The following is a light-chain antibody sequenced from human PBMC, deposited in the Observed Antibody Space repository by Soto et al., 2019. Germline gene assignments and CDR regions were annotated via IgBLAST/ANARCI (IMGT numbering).Light chain of an antibody. CDR2: LERSGSY. CDR3: ETWDSNTFVV. J-gene: IGLJ2*01. Sequence: QPVLTQSSSASASLGSSVKLTCTLSSGHSSYTIAWHHQQPGKAPRYLMKLERSGSYNKGSGVPDRFSGSSSGADRYLTISNLQSEDEADYYCETWDSNTFVVFGGGTKLTVL. V-gene: IGLV4-60*03. CDR1: SGHSSYT.